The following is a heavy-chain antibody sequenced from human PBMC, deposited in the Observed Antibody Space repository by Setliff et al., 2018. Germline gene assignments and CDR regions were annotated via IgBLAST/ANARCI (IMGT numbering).Heavy chain of an antibody. CDR2: ISGSGTTI. V-gene: IGHV3-11*04. CDR3: ARDGVSYAMDV. Sequence: GGSLRLPCTASGLSYPNDWVSWVRQAPGKGLEWLSKISGSGTTIFYADSVRGRFTISRDNAKNLLYLQMNTLRVEDTALYSCARDGVSYAMDVWGHGTTVTVSS. CDR1: GLSYPNDW. J-gene: IGHJ6*02.